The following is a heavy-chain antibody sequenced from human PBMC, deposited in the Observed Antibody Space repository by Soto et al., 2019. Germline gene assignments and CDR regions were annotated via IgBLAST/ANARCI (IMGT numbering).Heavy chain of an antibody. J-gene: IGHJ6*03. Sequence: GGSLRLSCAASGFTFSDYYMSWIRQAPGKGLEWVSYISSSGSTIYYADSVKGRFTISRDNAKNSLYLQMTSLRAEDTAVYYCASLRFLDYYMDVWGKGTTVTVSS. CDR1: GFTFSDYY. CDR3: ASLRFLDYYMDV. V-gene: IGHV3-11*01. CDR2: ISSSGSTI. D-gene: IGHD3-3*01.